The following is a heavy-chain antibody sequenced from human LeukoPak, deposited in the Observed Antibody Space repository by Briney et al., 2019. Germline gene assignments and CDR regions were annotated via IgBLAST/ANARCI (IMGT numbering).Heavy chain of an antibody. J-gene: IGHJ3*02. CDR3: AKDKLNSYGYVKDAFDI. D-gene: IGHD5-18*01. V-gene: IGHV3-9*03. CDR2: ISWNSGSI. Sequence: GGSLRLSCAASGFTFDDYAMHWVRQAPGKGLEWVSGISWNSGSIGYADSVKGRFTISRDNAKNSLYLQMNSLRAEDMALYYCAKDKLNSYGYVKDAFDIWGQGTMVTVSS. CDR1: GFTFDDYA.